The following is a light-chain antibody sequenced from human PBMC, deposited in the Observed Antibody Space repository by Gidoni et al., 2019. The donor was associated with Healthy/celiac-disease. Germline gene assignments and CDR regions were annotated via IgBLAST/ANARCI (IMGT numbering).Light chain of an antibody. CDR1: QSISSW. J-gene: IGKJ1*01. CDR2: DAS. V-gene: IGKV1-5*01. CDR3: QQYNSYPGT. Sequence: DIQMTQSPSTLSASVGDRVTITCRASQSISSWLAWYQQKTGKAPKLLIYDASSLESGVPSRFRGSGSGTEFTLTISRLQPADFATYYCQQYNSYPGTFXQXTKVEIK.